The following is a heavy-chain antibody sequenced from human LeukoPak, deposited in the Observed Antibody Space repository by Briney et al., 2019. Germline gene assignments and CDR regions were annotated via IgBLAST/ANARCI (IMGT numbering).Heavy chain of an antibody. J-gene: IGHJ3*02. D-gene: IGHD6-13*01. Sequence: ASVKVSCKASGYTFTSYAMHWVRQAPGQRLEWMGWINAGNGNTKYSQKFQGRVTMTRDTSTSTVYMELSSLRSEDTAVYYCARDVGAAGTTDAFDIWGQGTMVTVSS. V-gene: IGHV1-3*01. CDR1: GYTFTSYA. CDR3: ARDVGAAGTTDAFDI. CDR2: INAGNGNT.